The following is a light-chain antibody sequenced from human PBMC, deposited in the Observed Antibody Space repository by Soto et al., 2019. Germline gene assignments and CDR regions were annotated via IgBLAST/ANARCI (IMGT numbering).Light chain of an antibody. V-gene: IGKV3-20*01. CDR2: GAS. J-gene: IGKJ5*01. Sequence: EIVMTQSRATLSVSPGERATLSCRASQSVSSSYLAWYQQKPGQAPRLLIYGASSRATGIPDRFSGSGSGTDFTLTISRLEPEDFAVYYCQQYGSSLIITFGQGTRLEI. CDR3: QQYGSSLIIT. CDR1: QSVSSSY.